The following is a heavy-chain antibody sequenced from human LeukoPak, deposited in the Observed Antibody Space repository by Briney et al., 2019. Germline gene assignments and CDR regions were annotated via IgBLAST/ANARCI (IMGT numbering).Heavy chain of an antibody. CDR2: IYYSGST. V-gene: IGHV4-59*01. D-gene: IGHD6-19*01. CDR3: ARQAVAGPQNYYYYGMDV. Sequence: SETLSLTCTVSGGSISSYYWSWIRQPPGKGLEWIGYIYYSGSTNYNPSLKSRVTISVDTSKNQFSLKLSSVTAADTAVYYCARQAVAGPQNYYYYGMDVWGQGTTVTVSS. CDR1: GGSISSYY. J-gene: IGHJ6*02.